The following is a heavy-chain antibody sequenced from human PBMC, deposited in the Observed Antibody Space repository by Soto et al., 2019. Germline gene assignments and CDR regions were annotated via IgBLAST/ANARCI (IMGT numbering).Heavy chain of an antibody. CDR3: ARGHDRSGFYLFDY. V-gene: IGHV1-69*13. Sequence: ASVKVSCKASGGTFSNHAVSWVRQAPGQGPEWMGGIIPLSGTTNYVQKFQGRVTITADESMTTAYMELSSLRFDDTAVYYCARGHDRSGFYLFDYWGQGTLVTVSS. J-gene: IGHJ4*02. D-gene: IGHD3-22*01. CDR2: IIPLSGTT. CDR1: GGTFSNHA.